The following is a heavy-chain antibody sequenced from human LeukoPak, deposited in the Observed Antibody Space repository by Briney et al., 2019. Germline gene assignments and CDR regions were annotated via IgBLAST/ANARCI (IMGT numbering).Heavy chain of an antibody. CDR2: IFYSGST. J-gene: IGHJ4*02. CDR3: ARWARVVVAAFDY. CDR1: GGSISRGSYY. D-gene: IGHD2-15*01. Sequence: PSETLSLTCTVSGGSISRGSYYWGWIRQPPGKGLEWIGGIFYSGSTYYNPSRKIRVTISVDTSKNHFSLKLSSVTAADTAVYYCARWARVVVAAFDYWGQGTLVTVSS. V-gene: IGHV4-39*01.